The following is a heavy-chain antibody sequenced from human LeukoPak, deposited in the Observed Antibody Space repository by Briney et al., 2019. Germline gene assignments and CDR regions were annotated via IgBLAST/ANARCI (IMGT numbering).Heavy chain of an antibody. J-gene: IGHJ6*02. Sequence: PGGSLRLSCAASGFTFSSYAMHWVRQAPGKGLEWVAVISYDGSNKYYADSVKGRFTISRDNSKNTLYLQMNSLGAEDTAVYYCARDLNYYDSSGYPPAFMDVWGQGTTVTVSS. CDR2: ISYDGSNK. D-gene: IGHD3-22*01. V-gene: IGHV3-30-3*01. CDR3: ARDLNYYDSSGYPPAFMDV. CDR1: GFTFSSYA.